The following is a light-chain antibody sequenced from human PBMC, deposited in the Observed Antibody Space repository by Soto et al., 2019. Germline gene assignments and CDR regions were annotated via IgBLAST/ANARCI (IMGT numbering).Light chain of an antibody. CDR3: SSYTSNSTPI. CDR1: SSDVAGYNY. Sequence: QSALTQPASVSGSPGQSITISCTGTSSDVAGYNYVSWYQQHPGKAPKLMIYDVSNRPSGVSNRFSGSKSGNTASLTISGLQAEDEADYYCSSYTSNSTPIFGGGTKLTVL. V-gene: IGLV2-14*01. CDR2: DVS. J-gene: IGLJ2*01.